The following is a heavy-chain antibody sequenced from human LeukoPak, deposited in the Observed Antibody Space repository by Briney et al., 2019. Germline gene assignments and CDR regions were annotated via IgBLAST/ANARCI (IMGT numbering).Heavy chain of an antibody. J-gene: IGHJ4*02. D-gene: IGHD3-3*01. CDR3: AKDRNYDFWSGYPPGY. V-gene: IGHV3-23*01. CDR2: ISGSGGST. Sequence: GGSLRLSCAASGFTFSNYAMSWVRQAPGKGLGWVSGISGSGGSTYCADSVKGRFTISRDKSKNTLYLQMNSLRAEDTAVYYCAKDRNYDFWSGYPPGYWGQGTLVSVSS. CDR1: GFTFSNYA.